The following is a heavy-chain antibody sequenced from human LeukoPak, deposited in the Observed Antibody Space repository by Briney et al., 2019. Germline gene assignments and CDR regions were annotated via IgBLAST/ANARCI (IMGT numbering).Heavy chain of an antibody. CDR2: FKSDGSST. CDR3: ASGRWSDYLDY. CDR1: GFTFSSYW. D-gene: IGHD3-3*01. Sequence: SGGSLRLSCAAPGFTFSSYWMHWVRQAPGKGLVWVSRFKSDGSSTSYADSVKGRFTISRDNAKNTLYLQMNSLRAEDTAVYYCASGRWSDYLDYWGQGTLVTVSS. V-gene: IGHV3-74*01. J-gene: IGHJ4*02.